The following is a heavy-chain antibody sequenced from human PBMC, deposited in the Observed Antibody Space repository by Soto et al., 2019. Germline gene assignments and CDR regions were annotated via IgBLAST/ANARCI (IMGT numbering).Heavy chain of an antibody. V-gene: IGHV1-18*01. D-gene: IGHD3-10*01. CDR2: ISGFNDDT. Sequence: QIELGQSGAEMKNHGASVKVSCKASGYTFTSYGISWVRQAPGQGLEWMGWISGFNDDTNLAQRFQGRITVTKDTSTSTAYMALRSLKSDDTAVYYCARSGSYYPARNWCGPSGQGTLVTVSS. CDR1: GYTFTSYG. CDR3: ARSGSYYPARNWCGP. J-gene: IGHJ5*02.